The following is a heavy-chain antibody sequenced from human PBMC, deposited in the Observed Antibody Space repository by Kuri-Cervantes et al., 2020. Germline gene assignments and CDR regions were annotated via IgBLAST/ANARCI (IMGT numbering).Heavy chain of an antibody. CDR3: ASDSGIAVAANDALDI. V-gene: IGHV1-8*01. D-gene: IGHD6-19*01. J-gene: IGHJ3*02. CDR1: GYTFTSYD. Sequence: ASVKVSCKASGYTFTSYDINWVRQATGQGLEWMGWMNPNSGNTGYAQKFQGRVTITRDTSASTTYMELSSLRSEDTAVYYCASDSGIAVAANDALDIWGQGTMVTVSS. CDR2: MNPNSGNT.